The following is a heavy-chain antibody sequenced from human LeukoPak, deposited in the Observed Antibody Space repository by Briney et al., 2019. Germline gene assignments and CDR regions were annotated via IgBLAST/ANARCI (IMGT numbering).Heavy chain of an antibody. D-gene: IGHD6-13*01. CDR3: ARHCGNIAAAGTDY. V-gene: IGHV4-39*01. Sequence: SETLSLTCTVSGGSISSSSYYWGWIRQPPGKGLEWIGSIYYSGSTYHNPSLKSRVTISVDTSKNQFSLKLSSVTAADTAVYYCARHCGNIAAAGTDYWGQGTLVTVSS. CDR1: GGSISSSSYY. CDR2: IYYSGST. J-gene: IGHJ4*02.